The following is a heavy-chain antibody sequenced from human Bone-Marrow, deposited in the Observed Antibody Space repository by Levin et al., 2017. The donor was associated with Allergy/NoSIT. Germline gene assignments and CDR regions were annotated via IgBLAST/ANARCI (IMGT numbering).Heavy chain of an antibody. Sequence: SQTLSLTCSVSGDSISNNIYYWGWIRQPPGKGLEWIADIYHSGSTYYNPSLKSRVTISVDTSKNQFSLKLISVTAADTAVYYCATHTHYDYIWGSFRLDYWGQGTLVTVSS. V-gene: IGHV4-39*01. J-gene: IGHJ4*02. CDR2: IYHSGST. CDR3: ATHTHYDYIWGSFRLDY. CDR1: GDSISNNIYY. D-gene: IGHD3-16*02.